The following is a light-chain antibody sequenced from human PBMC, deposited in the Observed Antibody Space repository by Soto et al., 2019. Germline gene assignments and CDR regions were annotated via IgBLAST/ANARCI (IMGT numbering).Light chain of an antibody. V-gene: IGKV3-20*01. CDR3: QQYGNSPQIT. CDR2: GAS. J-gene: IGKJ5*01. Sequence: EMVLTQSPGTLSLSPGERATLSGRASQTVSSSLAWYQQKPGQAPRLLIYGASGRATGIPDRFSGSGSGTDFTLTISRLEPEDFAVYYCQQYGNSPQITFGQGTRLEIK. CDR1: QTVSSS.